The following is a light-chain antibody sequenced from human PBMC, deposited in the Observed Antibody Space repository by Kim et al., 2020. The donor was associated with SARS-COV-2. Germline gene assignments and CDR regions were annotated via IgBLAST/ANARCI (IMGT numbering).Light chain of an antibody. J-gene: IGLJ2*01. Sequence: GKTVTISGTRSSGSIASNYVQWYQQRPGSAPTTVIYDDNQRPSGVPDRFSGSIDSSSNSASLTISGLKTEDEADYYCQSYESNNVVFGGGTQLTVL. CDR2: DDN. CDR3: QSYESNNVV. CDR1: SGSIASNY. V-gene: IGLV6-57*03.